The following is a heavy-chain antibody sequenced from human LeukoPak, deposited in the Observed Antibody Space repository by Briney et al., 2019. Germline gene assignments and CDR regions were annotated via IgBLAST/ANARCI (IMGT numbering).Heavy chain of an antibody. CDR3: ARGYSSSWNNY. J-gene: IGHJ4*02. CDR1: GYTFTGYY. Sequence: ASVKVSCKASGYTFTGYYMHWVRQAPGQGLEWMGWINPNSGGTNYAQKLQGRVTMTRDTSISTGYKELSRLRSDDTAVYYCARGYSSSWNNYWGQGTLVTVSS. V-gene: IGHV1-2*02. CDR2: INPNSGGT. D-gene: IGHD6-13*01.